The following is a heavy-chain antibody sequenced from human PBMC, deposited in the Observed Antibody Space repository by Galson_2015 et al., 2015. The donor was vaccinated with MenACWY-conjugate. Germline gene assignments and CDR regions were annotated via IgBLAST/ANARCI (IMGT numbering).Heavy chain of an antibody. CDR2: IYPGDSDT. CDR3: ARQGFGSSSLDY. Sequence: SGAEVKEPGESLRLSCKGSGYSFSNYWIAWVRQMPGKDLEWMGIIYPGDSDTRYTPSFQGHVTISADKSINTAYLQWGSLEASDTAMYYCARQGFGSSSLDYWGQGTLVTVSS. V-gene: IGHV5-51*01. J-gene: IGHJ4*02. D-gene: IGHD6-6*01. CDR1: GYSFSNYW.